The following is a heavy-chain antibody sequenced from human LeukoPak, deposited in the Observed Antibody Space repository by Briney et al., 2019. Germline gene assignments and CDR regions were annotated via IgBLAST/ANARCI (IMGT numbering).Heavy chain of an antibody. CDR1: GGSISSSSFY. J-gene: IGHJ5*02. CDR2: TFYGGST. D-gene: IGHD5-18*01. V-gene: IGHV4-39*01. CDR3: AGLRGYSNS. Sequence: SETLSLTCTVSGGSISSSSFYWGWIRQPPGKGLEWIGSTFYGGSTYCNPSLKSRVTISVDTSKNQFSLKLSSVTAADTAVYYCAGLRGYSNSWGQGTLVTVSS.